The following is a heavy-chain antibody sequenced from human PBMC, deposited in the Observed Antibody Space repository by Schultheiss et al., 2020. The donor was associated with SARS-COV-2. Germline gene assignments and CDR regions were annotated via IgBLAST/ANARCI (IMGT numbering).Heavy chain of an antibody. CDR3: ARYEGQQLVQGGLDY. V-gene: IGHV5-51*01. J-gene: IGHJ4*02. Sequence: GESLKISCKGSGYSFTSYWIGWVRQMPGKGLEWMGIIYPGDSDTRYSPSFQGQVTISADKSISTAYLQWSSLKASDTAMYYCARYEGQQLVQGGLDYWGQGTLVTVSS. CDR2: IYPGDSDT. D-gene: IGHD6-13*01. CDR1: GYSFTSYW.